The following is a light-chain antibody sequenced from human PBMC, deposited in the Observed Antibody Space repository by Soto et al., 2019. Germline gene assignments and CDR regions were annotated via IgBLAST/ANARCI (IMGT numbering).Light chain of an antibody. CDR3: MQALQTPFT. CDR1: QSLRQFNGKNY. Sequence: EIVMTQSPFSLPVTPGEPASISCRSSQSLRQFNGKNYLDWYLQKPGQSPQLLIYLGSNRASGVPDRFSGSGSGTDFTLEISRVEAEDVGVYYCMQALQTPFTFGPGTKVAIK. J-gene: IGKJ3*01. CDR2: LGS. V-gene: IGKV2-28*01.